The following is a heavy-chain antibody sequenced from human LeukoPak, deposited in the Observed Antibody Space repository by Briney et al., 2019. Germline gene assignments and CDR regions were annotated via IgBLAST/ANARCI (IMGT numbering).Heavy chain of an antibody. J-gene: IGHJ4*02. D-gene: IGHD1-26*01. Sequence: SGGSLRLSCAASGFTFSSYWMSWFRQAPGKGLEWVGFIRSKAYGGTTEYAASVKGRFTISRDDSKSIAYLQMNSLKTEDTAVYYCTRLASGSYSGDYWGQGTLVTVSS. V-gene: IGHV3-49*03. CDR3: TRLASGSYSGDY. CDR1: GFTFSSYW. CDR2: IRSKAYGGTT.